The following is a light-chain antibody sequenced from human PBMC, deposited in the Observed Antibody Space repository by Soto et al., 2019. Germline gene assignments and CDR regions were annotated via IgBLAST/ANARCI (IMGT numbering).Light chain of an antibody. CDR1: QSFRGL. J-gene: IGKJ5*01. CDR2: DAY. Sequence: EVVLTQSPVTLSLSLGERATLSCRASQSFRGLLAWYQQKPGQAPRLLIYDAYNRATGIPPRFSGSGSGTDFTLTISRLEPEDFATYYCQLLNNYPLTFGQGTRREIK. V-gene: IGKV3-11*01. CDR3: QLLNNYPLT.